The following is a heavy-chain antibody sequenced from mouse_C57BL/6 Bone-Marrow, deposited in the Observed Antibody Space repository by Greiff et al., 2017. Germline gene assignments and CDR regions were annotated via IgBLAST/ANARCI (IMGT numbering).Heavy chain of an antibody. D-gene: IGHD1-1*01. J-gene: IGHJ1*02. CDR1: GYTFTSYW. CDR3: ARSGYYGSSGYFDA. Sequence: QVQLQQPGAELVKPGASVKMSCKASGYTFTSYWITWVKQRPGQGLEWIGDIYPGSGSTTYNEKFKSKATLTVDTSSSTAYMQLSSLTSEDSAVYYWARSGYYGSSGYFDAWGTGPTVPVSS. CDR2: IYPGSGST. V-gene: IGHV1-55*01.